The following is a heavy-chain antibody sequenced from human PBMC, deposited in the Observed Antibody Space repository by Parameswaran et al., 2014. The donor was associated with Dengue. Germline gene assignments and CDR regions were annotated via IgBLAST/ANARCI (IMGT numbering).Heavy chain of an antibody. D-gene: IGHD2-2*01. Sequence: WIRQPPGKGLEWVSSISSSSTYIFYADSVKGRFTVSRDNAKDSLHLQMNSLRAEDTAVYYCAKGLTKDIVIVPAALGYWGLGTLVTVSS. CDR2: ISSSSTYI. J-gene: IGHJ4*02. V-gene: IGHV3-21*03. CDR3: AKGLTKDIVIVPAALGY.